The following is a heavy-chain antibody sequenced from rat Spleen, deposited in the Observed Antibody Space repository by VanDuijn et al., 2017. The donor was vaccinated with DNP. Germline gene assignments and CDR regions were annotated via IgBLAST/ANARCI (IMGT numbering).Heavy chain of an antibody. Sequence: EVQLVESGGGLVQPGRSLKLSCAASGFTFSDHNMAWVRQAPKKGLEWVATISYDGYNTYYRDSVKGRFTISRNNAKSTLSLQMDSLRSEDTATYYWASRPPPTRGPFDYWGQGVMVTVSS. CDR1: GFTFSDHN. CDR2: ISYDGYNT. CDR3: ASRPPPTRGPFDY. D-gene: IGHD1-4*01. J-gene: IGHJ2*01. V-gene: IGHV5-7*01.